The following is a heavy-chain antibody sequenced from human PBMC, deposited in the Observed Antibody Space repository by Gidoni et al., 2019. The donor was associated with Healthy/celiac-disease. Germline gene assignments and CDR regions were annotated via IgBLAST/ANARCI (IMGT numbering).Heavy chain of an antibody. J-gene: IGHJ4*02. CDR3: ARHHQAVAGTPVFDY. V-gene: IGHV4-39*01. Sequence: STYYNPSLKSRVTISVDTSKNQFSLKLSSVTAADTAVYYCARHHQAVAGTPVFDYWGQGTLVTVSS. D-gene: IGHD6-19*01. CDR2: ST.